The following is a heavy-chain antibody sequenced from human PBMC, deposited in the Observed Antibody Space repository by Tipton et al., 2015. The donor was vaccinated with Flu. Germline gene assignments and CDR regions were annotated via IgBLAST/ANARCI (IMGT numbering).Heavy chain of an antibody. CDR2: IYHSGTT. D-gene: IGHD3-10*02. J-gene: IGHJ4*02. CDR1: GDSISSDHY. Sequence: TLSLTCSVSGDSISSDHYWTWIRQHPGKGLEWIGTIYHSGTTYYNPSLKSRLTISVDTSKNQFSLRLSSVTAADTAVYYCARHTGDSVRGVIDYWGQGTLVTVSS. V-gene: IGHV4-38-2*01. CDR3: ARHTGDSVRGVIDY.